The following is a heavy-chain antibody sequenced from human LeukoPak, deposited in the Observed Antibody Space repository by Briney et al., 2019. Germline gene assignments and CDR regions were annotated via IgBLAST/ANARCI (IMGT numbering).Heavy chain of an antibody. D-gene: IGHD3-22*01. Sequence: PGGSLRLSCAASGFTFDDYAMHWVRQAPGKGLEWVSGISWNSGSIGYADSVKGRFTISRDNAKNSLYLQMNSLRAEDTALYYCAKARGPYYYDSSGDYWGQGTLVTVSS. CDR2: ISWNSGSI. CDR1: GFTFDDYA. J-gene: IGHJ4*02. V-gene: IGHV3-9*01. CDR3: AKARGPYYYDSSGDY.